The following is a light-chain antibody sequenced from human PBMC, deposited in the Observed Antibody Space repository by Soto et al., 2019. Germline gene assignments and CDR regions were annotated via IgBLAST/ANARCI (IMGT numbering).Light chain of an antibody. V-gene: IGKV3-11*01. CDR3: QQRSNWT. CDR1: QSVSSY. CDR2: DAS. J-gene: IGKJ1*01. Sequence: EMVLTQSPATLSLSPGERATLSCRASQSVSSYLAWYQQKPGQAPRLLIYDASNRATGIPARFSGSGSGTDFTLTISSLEPEDFAVYYCQQRSNWTFGQGTKVDI.